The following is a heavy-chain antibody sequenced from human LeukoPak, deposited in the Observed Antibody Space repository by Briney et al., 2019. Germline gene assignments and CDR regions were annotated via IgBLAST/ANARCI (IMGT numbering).Heavy chain of an antibody. CDR2: ISYDGSNK. CDR1: GFTFSTYA. J-gene: IGHJ3*02. CDR3: AKALNPVSPSLDPIDAFDI. Sequence: GRSLRLSCAASGFTFSTYAMHWVRQAPGKGLEWVAVISYDGSNKYYADSVKGRFTISRDNSKNTLYLQMNSLRAEDTAVYYCAKALNPVSPSLDPIDAFDIWGQGTMVTVSS. V-gene: IGHV3-30-3*01.